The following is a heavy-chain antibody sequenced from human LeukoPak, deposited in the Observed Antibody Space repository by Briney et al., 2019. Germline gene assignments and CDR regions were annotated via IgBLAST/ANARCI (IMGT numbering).Heavy chain of an antibody. V-gene: IGHV3-23*01. CDR3: AKYPPRGYYDSSGYYFGPSQKNYYFDY. CDR2: ISGSGGST. Sequence: PGGSLRLSCAASGFIFSSYAMSWVRQAPGKGLEWVSTISGSGGSTYYADSVKGRFTISRDNSKNTLYLQMNSLRAEDTAVYYCAKYPPRGYYDSSGYYFGPSQKNYYFDYWGQGTLVTVSS. D-gene: IGHD3-22*01. CDR1: GFIFSSYA. J-gene: IGHJ4*02.